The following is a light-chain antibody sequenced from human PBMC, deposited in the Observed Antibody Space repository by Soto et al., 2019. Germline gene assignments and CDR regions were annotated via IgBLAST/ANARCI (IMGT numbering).Light chain of an antibody. CDR3: QQYSKWPIT. J-gene: IGKJ5*01. Sequence: EIVLTQSPGTLSLSPGERATLSCRASQSVTSNYLAWYQQKPGQAPGLLIYDTSTRASGVPDRFSGSGSGTDFTLTISRLEPEDFAVYYCQQYSKWPITFGQGTRLEIK. CDR1: QSVTSNY. V-gene: IGKV3D-20*02. CDR2: DTS.